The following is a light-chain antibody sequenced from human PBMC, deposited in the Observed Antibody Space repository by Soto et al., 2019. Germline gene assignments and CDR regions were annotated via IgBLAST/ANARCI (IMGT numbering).Light chain of an antibody. V-gene: IGLV2-14*01. Sequence: ALAQPASVSRSPGQSITISCTGTSSDVGGYNYVSWYQQHPGKAPKLMIYEVSNRPSGVSNRFSGSKSGNTASLSISGLQAEDEADYYCTSFTSSSTRVFGTGTKVTAL. CDR2: EVS. CDR3: TSFTSSSTRV. J-gene: IGLJ1*01. CDR1: SSDVGGYNY.